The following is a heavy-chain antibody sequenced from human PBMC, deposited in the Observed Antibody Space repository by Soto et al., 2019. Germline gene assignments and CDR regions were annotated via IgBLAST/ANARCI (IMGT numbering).Heavy chain of an antibody. CDR2: ISYDGSNK. CDR1: GFTFSSYG. Sequence: QVQLVESGGGVVQPGRSLRLSCAASGFTFSSYGMHWVRQAPGKGLEWVAVISYDGSNKYYADSVKGRFTIPRDNSKNTLYLQMNSLRAEDTAVYYRAKGHTMVRELYDYWGQGTLVTVSS. J-gene: IGHJ4*02. V-gene: IGHV3-30*18. D-gene: IGHD3-10*01. CDR3: AKGHTMVRELYDY.